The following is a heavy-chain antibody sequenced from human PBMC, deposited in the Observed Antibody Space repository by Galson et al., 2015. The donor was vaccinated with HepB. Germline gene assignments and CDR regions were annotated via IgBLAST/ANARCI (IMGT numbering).Heavy chain of an antibody. D-gene: IGHD2-2*02. Sequence: SVKVSCKASGGTFSSYAISWVRQAPGQGLEWMGGIIPILGIANYAQKFQGRVTITADKSTSTAYMELSSLRSEDTAVYYCARVVPAAIQGFDPWGQGTLVTVSS. J-gene: IGHJ5*02. CDR3: ARVVPAAIQGFDP. V-gene: IGHV1-69*10. CDR1: GGTFSSYA. CDR2: IIPILGIA.